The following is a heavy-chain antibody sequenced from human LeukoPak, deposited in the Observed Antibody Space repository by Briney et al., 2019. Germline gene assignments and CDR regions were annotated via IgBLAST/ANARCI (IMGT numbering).Heavy chain of an antibody. CDR3: AKGGYCSSTSCYPLFYYFDY. CDR1: GFTFSSYA. D-gene: IGHD2-2*01. Sequence: QPGGSLRLSCAASGFTFSSYAMSWVRQAPGKGLEWVSAISGSGGSTYYADSVKGRFTISRDNSKNTLYLQMNSLRAEDTAVYYCAKGGYCSSTSCYPLFYYFDYWGQGTLVTVSS. V-gene: IGHV3-23*01. J-gene: IGHJ4*02. CDR2: ISGSGGST.